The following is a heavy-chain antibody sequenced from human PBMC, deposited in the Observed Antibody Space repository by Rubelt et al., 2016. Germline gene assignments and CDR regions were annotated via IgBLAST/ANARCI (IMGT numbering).Heavy chain of an antibody. J-gene: IGHJ4*02. D-gene: IGHD2-8*01. CDR2: IYYSGST. V-gene: IGHV4-39*07. CDR3: ARGPFKWHRD. CDR1: GGSISTRNYY. Sequence: QLQLQESGPGLVKPSETLSLTCTVSGGSISTRNYYWGWIRQPPGKGLEWIASIYYSGSTNYNPSLKSRVTISVDTSKNQFSLKCDDVSATDTAGYYCARGPFKWHRDWGQGTLVTVSS.